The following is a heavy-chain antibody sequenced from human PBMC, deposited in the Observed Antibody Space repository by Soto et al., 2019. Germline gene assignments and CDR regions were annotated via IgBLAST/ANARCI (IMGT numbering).Heavy chain of an antibody. CDR1: GFMFRSHG. D-gene: IGHD5-12*01. CDR2: IWYDGSEK. CDR3: ARTRGYSDYDLEGRVVVGGPTIIQSPNPLQPLP. V-gene: IGHV3-33*07. Sequence: GGSLRLSCAASGFMFRSHGMYWVRQAPGKGLEWVAVIWYDGSEKYYADSVKGRITISRDNSRNTLSLQMNSLRVDDTAVYYCARTRGYSDYDLEGRVVVGGPTIIQSPNPLQPLPWG. J-gene: IGHJ5*02.